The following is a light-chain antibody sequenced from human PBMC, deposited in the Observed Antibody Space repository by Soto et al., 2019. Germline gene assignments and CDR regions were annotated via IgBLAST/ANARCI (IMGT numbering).Light chain of an antibody. Sequence: ELELTRSQGNLSLSPSEIALVSFMTSQSVSNNYLAWYQQKPGQAPRLLIYGASSRATGVPDRFSGSGSGTDFTLSISRLEPEDFAVYYCQQYSNLWTFGQGTKVDI. CDR2: GAS. CDR1: QSVSNNY. V-gene: IGKV3-20*01. J-gene: IGKJ1*01. CDR3: QQYSNLWT.